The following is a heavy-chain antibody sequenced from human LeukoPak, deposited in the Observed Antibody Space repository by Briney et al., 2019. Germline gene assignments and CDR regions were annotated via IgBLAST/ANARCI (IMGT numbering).Heavy chain of an antibody. D-gene: IGHD3-22*01. CDR3: ARAPYSYDINGWVPFDY. J-gene: IGHJ4*02. CDR1: ANSISSGDNY. Sequence: SQTLSLTCTVSANSISSGDNYWSWIRQPAGKGLEWIGRSYPSGSTNYNPSLKSRVTISGDTSKNQFSLRLGSVTAADTAVYYCARAPYSYDINGWVPFDYWGQGTLLPVSS. V-gene: IGHV4-61*02. CDR2: SYPSGST.